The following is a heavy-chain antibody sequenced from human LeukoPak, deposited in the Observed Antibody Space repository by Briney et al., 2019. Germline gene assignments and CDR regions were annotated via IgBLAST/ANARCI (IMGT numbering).Heavy chain of an antibody. V-gene: IGHV3-30-3*01. J-gene: IGHJ4*02. Sequence: GRSLRLSCAASGFTFSSYAMHWVRQAPGKGLEWVAFISYDGSNKYYADSVKGRFTISRDNSKNTLYLQMNSLRAEDTAVYYCARDPHYDYWGQGTLVTVSS. CDR1: GFTFSSYA. CDR3: ARDPHYDY. CDR2: ISYDGSNK.